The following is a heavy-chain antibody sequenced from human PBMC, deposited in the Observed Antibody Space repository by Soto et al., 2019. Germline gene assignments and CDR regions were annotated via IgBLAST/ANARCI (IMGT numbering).Heavy chain of an antibody. J-gene: IGHJ4*02. CDR3: AGDRGSYALDY. CDR2: ISANNGNT. V-gene: IGHV1-18*01. D-gene: IGHD1-26*01. Sequence: QVQLVQSGAEVKKPGASVKVSCKASGYTFTSYGISWVRQAPGQGLEWMGWISANNGNTNYAQMFQGRATMTTDTSTITADRELRRLRSDDTAVEYCAGDRGSYALDYWGQGTLVTVSS. CDR1: GYTFTSYG.